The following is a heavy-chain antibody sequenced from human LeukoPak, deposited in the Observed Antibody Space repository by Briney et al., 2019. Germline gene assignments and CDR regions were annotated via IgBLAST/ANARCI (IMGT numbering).Heavy chain of an antibody. J-gene: IGHJ5*02. D-gene: IGHD1-26*01. CDR2: INPSGGST. Sequence: ASVKVSCKASGYTFTSYYMHWVRQAPGQGLEWMGIINPSGGSTSYAQKFQGRVTITADESTSTAYMELSSLRSEDTAVYYCASTTTGWFDPWGQGTLVTVSS. V-gene: IGHV1-46*01. CDR1: GYTFTSYY. CDR3: ASTTTGWFDP.